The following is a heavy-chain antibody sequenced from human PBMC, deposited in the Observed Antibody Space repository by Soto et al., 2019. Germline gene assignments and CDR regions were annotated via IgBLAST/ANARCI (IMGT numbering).Heavy chain of an antibody. Sequence: PGESLKISCKASGYSFTSYWISWVRQMPGKGLEWMGRIDPSDSYIDYSPSFQGQVTIAVDKSTTTAYLQWSSVKASDTAMYYCATTGIQLWRASGSMALDVWGQGTTVTVSS. J-gene: IGHJ6*02. CDR3: ATTGIQLWRASGSMALDV. D-gene: IGHD5-18*01. CDR2: IDPSDSYI. V-gene: IGHV5-10-1*04. CDR1: GYSFTSYW.